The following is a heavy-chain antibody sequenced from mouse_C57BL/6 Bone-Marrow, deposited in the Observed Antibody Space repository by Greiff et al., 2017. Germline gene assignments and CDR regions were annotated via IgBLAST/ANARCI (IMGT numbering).Heavy chain of an antibody. J-gene: IGHJ4*01. Sequence: EVQLVESGGGLVQSGRSLRLSCATSGFTFSDFYMEWVRQAPGKGLEWIAASRNKANDYTTEYSASVKGRFIVSRDTSQSILYLQMNALRAEDTAIYYCARDARQLRLGDAMDYWGQGTSVTVSS. CDR1: GFTFSDFY. CDR3: ARDARQLRLGDAMDY. D-gene: IGHD3-2*02. CDR2: SRNKANDYTT. V-gene: IGHV7-1*01.